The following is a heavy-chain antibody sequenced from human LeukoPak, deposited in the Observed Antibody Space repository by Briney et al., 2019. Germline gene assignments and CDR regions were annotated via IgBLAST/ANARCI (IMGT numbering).Heavy chain of an antibody. D-gene: IGHD3-22*01. V-gene: IGHV3-23*01. CDR3: AKGGHSSGPRYYFDY. Sequence: PGGSLRLSCAASGFTFSSYAMSWVRQAPGKGLEWVSAISGSGGSTYYADSVKGRFTISRDNSKNTLYLQMNGLRAEDTAVYYCAKGGHSSGPRYYFDYWGQGTLVTVSS. CDR1: GFTFSSYA. J-gene: IGHJ4*02. CDR2: ISGSGGST.